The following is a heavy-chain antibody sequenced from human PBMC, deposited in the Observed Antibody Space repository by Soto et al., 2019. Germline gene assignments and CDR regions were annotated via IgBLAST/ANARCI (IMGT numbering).Heavy chain of an antibody. CDR3: TRHGQQLGYYNYYGIDG. CDR1: GGSISSYY. D-gene: IGHD6-13*01. CDR2: IYYSGST. V-gene: IGHV4-59*08. J-gene: IGHJ6*02. Sequence: PSETLSLTCTVSGGSISSYYWSWIRQPPGKGLKWIGYIYYSGSTNYNPSLKSRVNISVDTSKNQFSLKLTSVTAADPTEHYHTRHGQQLGYYNYYGIDGWGQGTTVTVSS.